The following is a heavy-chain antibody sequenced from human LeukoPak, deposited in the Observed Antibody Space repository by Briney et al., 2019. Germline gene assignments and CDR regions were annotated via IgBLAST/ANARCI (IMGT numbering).Heavy chain of an antibody. D-gene: IGHD5-24*01. V-gene: IGHV1-69*13. CDR3: AGRDGYNFAFGI. CDR2: IIPIFGTA. J-gene: IGHJ3*02. CDR1: GGTFSSYA. Sequence: SVKVSCKASGGTFSSYAISWVRQAPGQGLEWMGGIIPIFGTANYAQKFQGRVTITADESTSTAYMELSSLRSEDTAVYYCAGRDGYNFAFGIWGQGTMVTVSS.